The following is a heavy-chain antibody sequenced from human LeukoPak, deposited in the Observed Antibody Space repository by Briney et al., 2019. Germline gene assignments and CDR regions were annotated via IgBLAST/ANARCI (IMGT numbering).Heavy chain of an antibody. Sequence: GASVKVSCTASGYTFTSYAMNWVRQAPGQGLEWMGWINTNTGNPTYAQGFTGRFVFSLDTSVSTAYLQISSLKAEDTAVYYCARRSVIYGSGSWFGYWGQGTLVTVSS. V-gene: IGHV7-4-1*02. D-gene: IGHD3-10*01. CDR2: INTNTGNP. CDR3: ARRSVIYGSGSWFGY. J-gene: IGHJ4*02. CDR1: GYTFTSYA.